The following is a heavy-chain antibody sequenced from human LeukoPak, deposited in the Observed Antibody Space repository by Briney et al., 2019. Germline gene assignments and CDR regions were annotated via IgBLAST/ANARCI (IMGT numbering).Heavy chain of an antibody. V-gene: IGHV3-23*01. J-gene: IGHJ4*02. CDR1: GFSFTSYD. D-gene: IGHD3-22*01. Sequence: GGSLRLSCEASGFSFTSYDMSWVRQAPGKGLEWVSAVSGSGANTYYADSVKGRFTISRDNSQTTLYLQMNDLRAEDTAVYYCAKDRYYDSDAYNIPRPFDYWGQGTLVTVSS. CDR2: VSGSGANT. CDR3: AKDRYYDSDAYNIPRPFDY.